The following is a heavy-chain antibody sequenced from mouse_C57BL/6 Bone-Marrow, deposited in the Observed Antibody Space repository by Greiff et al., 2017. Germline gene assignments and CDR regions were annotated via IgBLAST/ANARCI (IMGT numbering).Heavy chain of an antibody. D-gene: IGHD2-5*01. J-gene: IGHJ3*01. CDR3: ARHGDYYSNYWFFAY. V-gene: IGHV1-62-2*01. Sequence: QVQLQQSGAELVKPGASVKLSCTASGYTFTEYTIHWVKQRSGQGLEWIGWFYPGSGSIKYNEKFKDKATLTAGKSSSTVYMGLSSLTSEDSAVYFCARHGDYYSNYWFFAYWGQGTLVTVSA. CDR2: FYPGSGSI. CDR1: GYTFTEYT.